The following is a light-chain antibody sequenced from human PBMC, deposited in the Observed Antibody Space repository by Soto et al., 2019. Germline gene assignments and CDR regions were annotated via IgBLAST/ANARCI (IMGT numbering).Light chain of an antibody. CDR2: SND. CDR3: AAWDHSLNGLV. J-gene: IGLJ2*01. Sequence: QSVLTQSPSAYGTPGQRVTISCSGSSSSIGSNTVNWYQQLPGTAPKLLIYSNDQRPSGVPDRFSGSKSGTSASLAISGLQSDDESDYYCAAWDHSLNGLVFGGGTKLTVL. V-gene: IGLV1-44*01. CDR1: SSSIGSNT.